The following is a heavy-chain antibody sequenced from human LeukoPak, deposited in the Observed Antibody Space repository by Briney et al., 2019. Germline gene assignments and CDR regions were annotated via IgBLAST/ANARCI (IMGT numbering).Heavy chain of an antibody. V-gene: IGHV4-34*01. D-gene: IGHD2-15*01. CDR1: GGSFSGYY. Sequence: SETLSLTCAVYGGSFSGYYWSWIRQPPGKGLEWIGEINHSGSTNYNPSLKSRVTISVDTSKNQFSLKLSSVTAADTAVYYCARLALQRRTYKRGTYCSGGRCRPAFDYWGQGTLVTVSS. CDR3: ARLALQRRTYKRGTYCSGGRCRPAFDY. CDR2: INHSGST. J-gene: IGHJ4*02.